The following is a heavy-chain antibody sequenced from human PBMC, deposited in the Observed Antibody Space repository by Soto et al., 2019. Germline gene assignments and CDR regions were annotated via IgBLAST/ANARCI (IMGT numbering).Heavy chain of an antibody. CDR2: INHSGST. D-gene: IGHD3-22*01. CDR1: GGSFSGYY. J-gene: IGHJ3*02. Sequence: PSETLSLTCAVYGGSFSGYYWSWIRQPPGKGLEWIGEINHSGSTNYNPSLKSRVTISVDTSKNQFSLKLSSVTAADTAVYYCASNYDSSGYYYTRDAFDIWGQGTMVTVSS. V-gene: IGHV4-34*01. CDR3: ASNYDSSGYYYTRDAFDI.